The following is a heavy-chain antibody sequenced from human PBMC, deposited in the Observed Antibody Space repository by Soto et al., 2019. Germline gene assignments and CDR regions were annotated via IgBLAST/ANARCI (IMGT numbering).Heavy chain of an antibody. CDR1: GGTFSTYG. CDR3: AGDESNYPGRFGLDF. D-gene: IGHD4-4*01. Sequence: QVQLVQSGAEVKKAGSSVKVSCKASGGTFSTYGIRWVRQAPGRGLECMGGIIPILGTANYAQKFQGRITMTADERTSSAYVERGRLRSEGTAVYYCAGDESNYPGRFGLDFWGQGSTVTVSS. V-gene: IGHV1-69*01. CDR2: IIPILGTA. J-gene: IGHJ6*02.